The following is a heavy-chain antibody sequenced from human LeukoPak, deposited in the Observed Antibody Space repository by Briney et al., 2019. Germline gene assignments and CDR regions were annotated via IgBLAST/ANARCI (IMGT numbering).Heavy chain of an antibody. CDR3: ARGIVGGTTVGP. CDR2: VNPKSGHT. D-gene: IGHD1-7*01. Sequence: ASVKVSCKASGDTFTSYDVNWVRQASGQGLEWMGWVNPKSGHTAYAQKFQGRVTMTSDTSTAYMELSSLRSEDTAAYYCARGIVGGTTVGPWGQGTLVTVSS. J-gene: IGHJ5*02. V-gene: IGHV1-8*01. CDR1: GDTFTSYD.